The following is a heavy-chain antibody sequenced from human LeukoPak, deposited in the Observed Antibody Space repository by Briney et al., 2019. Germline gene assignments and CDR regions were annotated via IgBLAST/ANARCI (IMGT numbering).Heavy chain of an antibody. CDR1: GYTFTSYY. Sequence: ASVKVSCKASGYTFTSYYMHWVRQAPGQGLEWMGIINPSGGSTSFAQKFQDRVTMTRDTSTSTVYMELSSLRSEDTAVYYCARSTGVGERIVIVPTAMGEIDYWGQGTLATVSS. D-gene: IGHD2-2*01. CDR2: INPSGGST. CDR3: ARSTGVGERIVIVPTAMGEIDY. J-gene: IGHJ4*02. V-gene: IGHV1-46*01.